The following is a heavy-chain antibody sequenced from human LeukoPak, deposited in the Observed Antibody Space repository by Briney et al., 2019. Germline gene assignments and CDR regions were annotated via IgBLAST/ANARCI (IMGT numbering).Heavy chain of an antibody. V-gene: IGHV4-59*01. CDR1: GGSISFYY. J-gene: IGHJ6*02. CDR3: ARDRGYSYGAYYYGMDV. Sequence: PSETLSLTCTVSGGSISFYYWSWIRQPPGKGLEWIGYIYYSGSTNYNPSLKSRVTISVDTSKNQFSLKLSSVTAADTAVYYCARDRGYSYGAYYYGMDVWGQGTTVTVSS. D-gene: IGHD5-18*01. CDR2: IYYSGST.